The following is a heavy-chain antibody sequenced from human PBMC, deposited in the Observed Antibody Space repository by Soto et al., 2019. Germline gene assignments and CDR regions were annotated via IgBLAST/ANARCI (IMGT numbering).Heavy chain of an antibody. CDR3: ARAGIVGARSPIDY. J-gene: IGHJ4*02. V-gene: IGHV3-21*01. D-gene: IGHD1-26*01. CDR2: ISSSSSYI. CDR1: GFTFSSYS. Sequence: GGSLRLSCAASGFTFSSYSMNWVRQAPGKGLEWVSSISSSSSYIYYADSVKGRFTISRDNAKNSLYLQMNSLRAEDTAVYYCARAGIVGARSPIDYWGQGTLVTVSS.